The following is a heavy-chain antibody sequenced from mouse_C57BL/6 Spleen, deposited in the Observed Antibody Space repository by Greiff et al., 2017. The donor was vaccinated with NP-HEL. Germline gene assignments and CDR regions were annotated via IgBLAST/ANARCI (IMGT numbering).Heavy chain of an antibody. CDR2: FHPYNDDT. D-gene: IGHD1-1*01. V-gene: IGHV1-47*01. CDR3: ARGVYYYGSSYYWYFDV. J-gene: IGHJ1*03. CDR1: GYTFTTYP. Sequence: VQVVESGAELVKPGASVKMSCKASGYTFTTYPIEWMKQNHGKSLEWIGNFHPYNDDTKYNEKFKGKATLTVEKSSSTVYLELSRLTSDDSAVYYCARGVYYYGSSYYWYFDVWGTGTTVTVSS.